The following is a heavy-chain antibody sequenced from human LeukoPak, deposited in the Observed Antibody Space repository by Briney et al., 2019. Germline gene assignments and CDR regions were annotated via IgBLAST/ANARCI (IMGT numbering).Heavy chain of an antibody. CDR3: ARDVGCSSTSCYKGYYYYYGMDV. CDR2: IKQDGSEK. Sequence: GGSLRLSCAASGFTFSSYWMSWVRQAPGKGLEWVANIKQDGSEKYYADSVKGRFTISRDNAKNSLYLQMNSLRAEDTAVYYCARDVGCSSTSCYKGYYYYYGMDVWGQGTTVTVSS. V-gene: IGHV3-7*01. D-gene: IGHD2-2*02. J-gene: IGHJ6*02. CDR1: GFTFSSYW.